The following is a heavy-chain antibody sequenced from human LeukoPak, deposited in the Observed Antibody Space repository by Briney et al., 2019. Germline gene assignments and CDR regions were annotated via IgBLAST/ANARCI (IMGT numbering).Heavy chain of an antibody. Sequence: GSLRLSCAASGFTVSSNYMSWVRQAPGKGLEWVSVIYSGDSTYYADSVKGRFTISRDNSKNTLYLQMNSLRAEDTAVYYCARGYYDSSGYYPPAFDIWGQGTMVTVSS. V-gene: IGHV3-53*01. CDR2: IYSGDST. CDR3: ARGYYDSSGYYPPAFDI. J-gene: IGHJ3*02. CDR1: GFTVSSNY. D-gene: IGHD3-22*01.